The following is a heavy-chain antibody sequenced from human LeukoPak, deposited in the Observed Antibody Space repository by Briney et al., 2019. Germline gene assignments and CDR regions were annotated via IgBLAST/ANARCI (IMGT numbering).Heavy chain of an antibody. J-gene: IGHJ6*03. Sequence: SETLSLTCAVSGGSISSGGYSWSWIRQPPGKGLEWIGYIYYSGSTYYNPSLKSRVTISVDTSKNQFSLKLSSVTAADTAVYYCARLIGQLERRGSGYYYYYMDVWGKGTTVTISS. D-gene: IGHD1-1*01. CDR1: GGSISSGGYS. CDR3: ARLIGQLERRGSGYYYYYMDV. V-gene: IGHV4-30-4*07. CDR2: IYYSGST.